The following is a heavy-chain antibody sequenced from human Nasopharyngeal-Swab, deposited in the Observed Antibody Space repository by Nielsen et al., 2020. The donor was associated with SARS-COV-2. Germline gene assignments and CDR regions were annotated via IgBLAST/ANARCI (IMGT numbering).Heavy chain of an antibody. J-gene: IGHJ6*03. CDR2: IIPIFGTA. D-gene: IGHD2-2*01. V-gene: IGHV1-69*13. CDR3: ARDSKDIVVVPAASYYYYMDV. CDR1: GGTFSSYA. Sequence: VKVSCKASGGTFSSYAISWVRQAPGQGLEWMGGIIPIFGTANYAQKFQGRVTITADESTSTAYMELSSLRSEDTAVYYCARDSKDIVVVPAASYYYYMDVWGKGTTVTVSS.